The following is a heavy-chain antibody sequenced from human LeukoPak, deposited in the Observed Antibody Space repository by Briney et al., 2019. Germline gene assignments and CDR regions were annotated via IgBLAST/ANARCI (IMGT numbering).Heavy chain of an antibody. CDR3: ARVQYYYGSGSYYPYYYYMDV. V-gene: IGHV1-2*02. CDR1: GYTFTGYY. CDR2: INPNSGGT. J-gene: IGHJ6*03. Sequence: GASVKVSCKASGYTFTGYYMHWVRQAPGQGLEWMGWINPNSGGTNYAQKFQGRVTMTRDTSISTAYMGLSRLRSDDTAVYYCARVQYYYGSGSYYPYYYYMDVWGKGTTVTISS. D-gene: IGHD3-10*01.